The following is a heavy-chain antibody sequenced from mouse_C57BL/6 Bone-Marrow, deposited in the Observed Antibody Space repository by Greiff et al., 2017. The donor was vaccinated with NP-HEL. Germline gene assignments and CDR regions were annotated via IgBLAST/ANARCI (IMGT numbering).Heavy chain of an antibody. D-gene: IGHD3-2*02. V-gene: IGHV1-61*01. CDR3: ARQHRLGDY. Sequence: VQLQQSGAELVRPGSSVKLSCKASGYTFTSYWMDWVKQRPGQGLEWIGHIYPSDSETHYNQKFKDKATFTVDKSSSTAYIQLSSLTSEDSAVYCCARQHRLGDYWGQGTTLTVSS. CDR2: IYPSDSET. CDR1: GYTFTSYW. J-gene: IGHJ2*01.